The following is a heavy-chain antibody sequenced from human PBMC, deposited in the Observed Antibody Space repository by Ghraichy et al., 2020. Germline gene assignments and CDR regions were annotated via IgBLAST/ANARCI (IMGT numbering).Heavy chain of an antibody. Sequence: GGSLRLSCVVSGLNFSNYAMSWVRQAPGKGLEWVSAVSASGGGTHYVDSVQGRFTISRDNSKNTLYLQMNILRADETALYHCAKGGQSVYYYGLDVWGQGTTVTVSS. V-gene: IGHV3-23*01. D-gene: IGHD1-26*01. CDR1: GLNFSNYA. CDR3: AKGGQSVYYYGLDV. CDR2: VSASGGGT. J-gene: IGHJ6*02.